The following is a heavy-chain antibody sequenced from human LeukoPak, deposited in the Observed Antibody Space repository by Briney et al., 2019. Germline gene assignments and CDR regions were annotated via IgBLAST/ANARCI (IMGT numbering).Heavy chain of an antibody. CDR2: ISSDGGYI. Sequence: GGSLRLSCAGSGFTFSTYSIHWVRQAPGKGLEWVSSISSDGGYIYYADSVEGRFTISRDNAKNSVYLQMKSLRAEDTAVYYCARGNAPLPFDYWGQGTLVTVSS. CDR3: ARGNAPLPFDY. CDR1: GFTFSTYS. J-gene: IGHJ4*02. D-gene: IGHD2-2*01. V-gene: IGHV3-21*01.